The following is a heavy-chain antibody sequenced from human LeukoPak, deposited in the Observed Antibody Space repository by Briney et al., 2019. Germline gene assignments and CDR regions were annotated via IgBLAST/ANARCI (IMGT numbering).Heavy chain of an antibody. CDR1: GGSISSYY. D-gene: IGHD3-22*01. Sequence: SETLSLTCTVSGGSISSYYWSWIRQPPGKGLEWIGYIYYSGSTNSNPSLKSRVTLSVDTSKNQFSLKLSSVTAADTAVYFCAGMSSGYDYDFDYWGQGTLVTVSS. V-gene: IGHV4-59*01. J-gene: IGHJ4*02. CDR2: IYYSGST. CDR3: AGMSSGYDYDFDY.